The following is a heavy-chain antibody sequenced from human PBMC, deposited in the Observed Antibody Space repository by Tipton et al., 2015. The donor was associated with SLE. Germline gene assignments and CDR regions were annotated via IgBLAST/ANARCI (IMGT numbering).Heavy chain of an antibody. Sequence: TLSLTCTVSGGSISSSNHYWGWIRQPPGKGLEWIGSISYSGNTLYNPSLKSRVTISVDTSKNQFSLKLSSVTAADTAVYYCARQQEDTEDYNGMDVWGQGTTVTVSS. J-gene: IGHJ6*02. V-gene: IGHV4-39*01. CDR3: ARQQEDTEDYNGMDV. CDR2: ISYSGNT. D-gene: IGHD2-15*01. CDR1: GGSISSSNHY.